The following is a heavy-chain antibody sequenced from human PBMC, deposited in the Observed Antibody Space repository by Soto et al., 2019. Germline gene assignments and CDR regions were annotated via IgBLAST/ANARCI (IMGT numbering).Heavy chain of an antibody. CDR2: ISYDGSNK. J-gene: IGHJ1*01. CDR1: GFTFSSYA. CDR3: ARDDYCGGDCYRYFQH. Sequence: GGSLRLSCAASGFTFSSYAMHWVRQAPGKGLEWVAVISYDGSNKYYADSVKGRFTISRDNSKNTLYLQMNSLRAEDTAVYYCARDDYCGGDCYRYFQHWGQGTLVTVSS. D-gene: IGHD2-21*02. V-gene: IGHV3-30-3*01.